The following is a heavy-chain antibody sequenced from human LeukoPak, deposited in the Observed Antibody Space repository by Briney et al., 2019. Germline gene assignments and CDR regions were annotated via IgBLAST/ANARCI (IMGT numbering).Heavy chain of an antibody. V-gene: IGHV4-59*01. D-gene: IGHD3-3*01. J-gene: IGHJ5*02. CDR3: ARTTLYDFWSGFFSRFDP. Sequence: SETLSLTCTVSGGSISSYYWSWIRQPPGNGLEWIGYFYYSESTNYNPSLKSRVTISVDTSKNQFSLKLSSVTAADTAVYSCARTTLYDFWSGFFSRFDPWGQGTLVTVSS. CDR1: GGSISSYY. CDR2: FYYSEST.